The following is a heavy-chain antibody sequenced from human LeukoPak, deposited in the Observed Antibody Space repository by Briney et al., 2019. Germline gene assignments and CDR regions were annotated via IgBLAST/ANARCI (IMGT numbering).Heavy chain of an antibody. J-gene: IGHJ4*02. Sequence: PSETLSLTCTVSGGSISSYYWSWIRQPPGKGLEWIGYIYYSGSTNYNPSLKSRVTISVDTSKNQFSLKLSSVTAADTAVYYCARGWGIAVAGAFFYWGQGTLVTVSS. CDR3: ARGWGIAVAGAFFY. CDR1: GGSISSYY. CDR2: IYYSGST. D-gene: IGHD6-19*01. V-gene: IGHV4-59*01.